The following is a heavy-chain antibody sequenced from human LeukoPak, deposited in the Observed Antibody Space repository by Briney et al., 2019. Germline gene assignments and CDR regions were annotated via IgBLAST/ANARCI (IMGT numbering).Heavy chain of an antibody. CDR3: AREPRDGGRVDY. V-gene: IGHV3-66*01. Sequence: PGGSLRLSCAASGFTVSSNYMNWVHQAPGKGLEWVSLIYSGGSTYYADSVKGRFTISRDNSKNTLYLQMNSLRAEDTAVYYCAREPRDGGRVDYWGQGTLVTVSS. D-gene: IGHD2-15*01. J-gene: IGHJ4*02. CDR1: GFTVSSNY. CDR2: IYSGGST.